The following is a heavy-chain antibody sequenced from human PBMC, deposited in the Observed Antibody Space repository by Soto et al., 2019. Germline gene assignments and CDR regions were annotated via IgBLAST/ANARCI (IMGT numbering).Heavy chain of an antibody. CDR3: AGGPRYWSFAL. CDR1: GGSSMAYH. D-gene: IGHD1-20*01. J-gene: IGHJ2*01. CDR2: FSYSGSL. V-gene: IGHV4-34*01. Sequence: LETLSLTCSVYGGSSMAYHWSWIRQSPGEGLEWIGEFSYSGSLNYNPSLKRRVAVSLDTSTDHFSLTMTSVTAADTGVYFRAGGPRYWSFALWGRGTLVTVSS.